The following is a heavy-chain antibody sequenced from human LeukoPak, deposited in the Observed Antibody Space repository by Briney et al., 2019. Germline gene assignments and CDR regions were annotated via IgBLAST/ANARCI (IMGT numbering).Heavy chain of an antibody. D-gene: IGHD2-2*01. J-gene: IGHJ4*02. V-gene: IGHV4-34*01. CDR2: INHSGST. CDR3: ARASSTSCLCLSY. CDR1: GGSFSGYY. Sequence: SETLSLTCAVYGGSFSGYYWSWIRQPPGKGLEWIGEINHSGSTNYNPSLKSRVTISVDTSKNQFSLKLSSVTAADTAVYYCARASSTSCLCLSYWGRGTLVTVSS.